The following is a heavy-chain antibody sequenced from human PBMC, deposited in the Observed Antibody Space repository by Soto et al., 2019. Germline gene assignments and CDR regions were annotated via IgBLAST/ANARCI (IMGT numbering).Heavy chain of an antibody. V-gene: IGHV3-49*04. J-gene: IGHJ4*02. D-gene: IGHD3-22*01. CDR3: TVPPRWRLLPPYYFDY. CDR2: IRSKAYGGTT. Sequence: PGGSLRLSCTASGFTFGDYAMSWVRQAPGKGLEWVGSIRSKAYGGTTEYAASVKGRFTISRDDPKSIAYLQMNSLKTEDTAVYYCTVPPRWRLLPPYYFDYWGQGTLVTVSS. CDR1: GFTFGDYA.